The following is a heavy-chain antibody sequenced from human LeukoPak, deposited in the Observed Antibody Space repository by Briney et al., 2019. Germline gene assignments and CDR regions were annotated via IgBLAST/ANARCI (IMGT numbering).Heavy chain of an antibody. D-gene: IGHD2-15*01. V-gene: IGHV4-34*01. CDR3: ARGRGTLRRFGY. CDR2: INHSEST. J-gene: IGHJ4*02. Sequence: SETLSLTCAVYGGSFSGYYWSWVRQPPGKGLEWIGEINHSESTNYNPSLESRVTISVDTSKNQFSLKLSSVTAADTAVYYCARGRGTLRRFGYWGQGTLVTVSS. CDR1: GGSFSGYY.